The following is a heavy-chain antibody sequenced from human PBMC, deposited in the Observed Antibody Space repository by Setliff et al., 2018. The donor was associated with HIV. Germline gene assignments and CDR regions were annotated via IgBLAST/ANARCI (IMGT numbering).Heavy chain of an antibody. D-gene: IGHD2-21*01. CDR3: ARQVTVVGYFETAAGSFNY. CDR2: MFYTGST. J-gene: IGHJ4*02. CDR1: GGSISSSSYY. V-gene: IGHV4-39*01. Sequence: PSETLSLTCTVSGGSISSSSYYWGWVRQPPGKGLEWIGPMFYTGSTYYNPSLKSRVTISTDTSKNQFSLKVRSVTAADTAVYYCARQVTVVGYFETAAGSFNYWGPGTLVTVSS.